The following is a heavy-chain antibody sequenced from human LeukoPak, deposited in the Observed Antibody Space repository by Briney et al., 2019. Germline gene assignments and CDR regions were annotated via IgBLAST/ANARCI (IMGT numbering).Heavy chain of an antibody. Sequence: SETLSLTCTVSGGSVSSGSYYWSSIRQPPGKGLEWIGYIYYSGSTNYNPSFKRRVTISVDTSKNQFSLKLSSVTAADTAVYYCARDTGGWYGDHDAFDIWGQGTMVTVSS. CDR2: IYYSGST. CDR3: ARDTGGWYGDHDAFDI. CDR1: GGSVSSGSYY. J-gene: IGHJ3*02. V-gene: IGHV4-61*01. D-gene: IGHD6-19*01.